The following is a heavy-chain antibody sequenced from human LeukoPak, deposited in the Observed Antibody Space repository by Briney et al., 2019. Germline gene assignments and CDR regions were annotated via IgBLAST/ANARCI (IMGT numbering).Heavy chain of an antibody. V-gene: IGHV4-39*07. CDR2: IYQSGSG. CDR1: GGYITSSSFH. CDR3: ARDYTYGYGDFDY. Sequence: SETLSLTCTVSGGYITSSSFHWGWIRQPPGKGLEWIGSIYQSGSGYYNPSLKSRVTISVDTSKNQFSLKLTSVTAADTAVYYCARDYTYGYGDFDYWGQGTLVTVSS. D-gene: IGHD5-18*01. J-gene: IGHJ4*02.